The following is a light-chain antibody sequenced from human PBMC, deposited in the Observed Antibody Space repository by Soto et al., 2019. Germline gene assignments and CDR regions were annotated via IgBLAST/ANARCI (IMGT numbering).Light chain of an antibody. Sequence: EIVLTQSPGTLSLSPGESATLSCRASQSVSSNLAWYQQKPGQPPRLLIYGASTGATGIPARFSGSGSGTEFTLTIGSLQSEDFAVYYCQQRSNWPSITFGQGTRLEIK. V-gene: IGKV3-15*01. CDR2: GAS. CDR3: QQRSNWPSIT. CDR1: QSVSSN. J-gene: IGKJ5*01.